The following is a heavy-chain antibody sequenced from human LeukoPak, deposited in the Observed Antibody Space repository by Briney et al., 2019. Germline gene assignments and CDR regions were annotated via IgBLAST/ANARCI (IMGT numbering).Heavy chain of an antibody. CDR2: ISSSSSYI. Sequence: GGSLRLSCAASGFTFSSYSMNWVRQAPGKGLEWVSSISSSSSYIYYADSVKGRFTISRDNAKNSLYLRMNSLRAEDTAVYYCARLEGSKDYYDRYYYYMDVWGKGTTVTVSS. D-gene: IGHD3-22*01. CDR3: ARLEGSKDYYDRYYYYMDV. CDR1: GFTFSSYS. V-gene: IGHV3-21*01. J-gene: IGHJ6*03.